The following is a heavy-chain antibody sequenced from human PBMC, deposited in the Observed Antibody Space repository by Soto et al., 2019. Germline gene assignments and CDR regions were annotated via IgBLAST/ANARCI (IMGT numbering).Heavy chain of an antibody. D-gene: IGHD7-27*01. V-gene: IGHV1-2*04. J-gene: IGHJ6*03. Sequence: ASVKVSCKASGYTFTGYYMHWVRQAPGQGLEWMGWINPNSGGTNYAQKFQGWVTMTRDTSISTAYMELSRLRSDDTAVYYCARGWAGTGDFTPGYYYYYMDVWGKGTTVTVSS. CDR1: GYTFTGYY. CDR2: INPNSGGT. CDR3: ARGWAGTGDFTPGYYYYYMDV.